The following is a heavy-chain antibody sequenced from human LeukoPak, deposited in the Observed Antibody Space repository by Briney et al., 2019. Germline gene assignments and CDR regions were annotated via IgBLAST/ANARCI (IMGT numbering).Heavy chain of an antibody. D-gene: IGHD5-12*01. V-gene: IGHV4-34*01. CDR2: INHSGST. Sequence: PSETLSLTCAVYGGSFSGYYWSWIRQLPGKGLEWIGEINHSGSTNYNPSLKSRVTISVDTSKNQFSLKLSSVTAADTAVYYCARGRGAIVATTIDYWGQGTLVTVSS. J-gene: IGHJ4*02. CDR3: ARGRGAIVATTIDY. CDR1: GGSFSGYY.